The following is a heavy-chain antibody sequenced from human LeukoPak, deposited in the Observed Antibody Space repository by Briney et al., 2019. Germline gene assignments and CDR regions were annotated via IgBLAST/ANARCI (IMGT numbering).Heavy chain of an antibody. V-gene: IGHV3-21*01. CDR2: ISSSSSYI. CDR3: ARPRFIAAATYYYYGMDV. J-gene: IGHJ6*04. Sequence: PGGSLRLSCAASGFTFSSYSMNWVRQAPGKGLEGVSSISSSSSYIYYADSVKGRFTISRDNAKNSLYLQMNSLRAEDTAVYYCARPRFIAAATYYYYGMDVWGKGTTVTVSS. D-gene: IGHD6-13*01. CDR1: GFTFSSYS.